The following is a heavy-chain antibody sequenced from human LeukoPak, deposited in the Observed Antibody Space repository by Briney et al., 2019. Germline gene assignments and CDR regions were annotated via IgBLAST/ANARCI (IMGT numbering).Heavy chain of an antibody. CDR2: ISFDGSNK. V-gene: IGHV3-30*03. CDR1: GFTFSSYG. D-gene: IGHD2/OR15-2a*01. CDR3: ARVLFHSLAVFDY. Sequence: GRSLRLSCAASGFTFSSYGMYWVRQAPGKGLEWVAVISFDGSNKYYADSVRGRFTISRDNAKNSLYLQMNSLRAEDTAVYYCARVLFHSLAVFDYWGQGTLVTVSS. J-gene: IGHJ4*02.